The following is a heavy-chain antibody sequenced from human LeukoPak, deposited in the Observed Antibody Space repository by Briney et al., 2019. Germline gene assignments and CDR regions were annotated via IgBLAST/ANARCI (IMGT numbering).Heavy chain of an antibody. Sequence: SETLSLTCTVSGGSISSSSYYWGWIRQPPGKGLEWIGSIYYSGSTNYNPSLKSRVTISVDKSKNHFSLKLTSVTAADTAVYYCARHGGSDWPNYHFDSWGQGTLVTVSS. CDR3: ARHGGSDWPNYHFDS. D-gene: IGHD1-7*01. V-gene: IGHV4-39*01. J-gene: IGHJ4*02. CDR2: IYYSGST. CDR1: GGSISSSSYY.